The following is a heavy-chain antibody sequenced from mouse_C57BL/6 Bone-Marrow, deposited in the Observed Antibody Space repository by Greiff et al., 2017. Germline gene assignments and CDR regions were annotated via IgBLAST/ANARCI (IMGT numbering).Heavy chain of an antibody. V-gene: IGHV1-78*01. D-gene: IGHD3-2*02. J-gene: IGHJ4*01. Sequence: QVQLQQSDAELVKPGASVKISCKVSGYTFTDHTIHWMKQRPEQGLEWIGYIYPRDGSTKYNEKFKGKATLTADKSSSTAYMQLNSLTSEDSAVYFCATLDSSGYDYYAMDYWGQGTSVTVSS. CDR3: ATLDSSGYDYYAMDY. CDR2: IYPRDGST. CDR1: GYTFTDHT.